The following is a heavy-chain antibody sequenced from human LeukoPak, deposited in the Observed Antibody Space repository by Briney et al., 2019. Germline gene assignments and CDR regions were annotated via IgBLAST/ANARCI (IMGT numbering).Heavy chain of an antibody. CDR2: ISYDGSEK. V-gene: IGHV3-30*03. D-gene: IGHD5-12*01. CDR1: GFTFSNYA. J-gene: IGHJ4*02. CDR3: ATGYNSASKESEFDY. Sequence: GGSLRLSCAVSGFTFSNYAMHWVRQAPGAGLEWVAGISYDGSEKYYGDSAKGRFTISRDNTKNTLYLRLDSLRVEDTAVYYCATGYNSASKESEFDYWGQGTLVTVSS.